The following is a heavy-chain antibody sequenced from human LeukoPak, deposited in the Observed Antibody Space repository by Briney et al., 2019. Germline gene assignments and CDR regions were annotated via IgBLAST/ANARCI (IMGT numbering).Heavy chain of an antibody. Sequence: SVKVSCKASGGTFSSYAISWVRQAPGQGLEWMGGIIPIFGTANYAQKFQGRVTITADESTSTAYMELSSLRSEDTAVYYCARAEYSSSSDPQNWFDPWGQGTLVTVSS. CDR1: GGTFSSYA. J-gene: IGHJ5*02. D-gene: IGHD6-6*01. CDR3: ARAEYSSSSDPQNWFDP. V-gene: IGHV1-69*13. CDR2: IIPIFGTA.